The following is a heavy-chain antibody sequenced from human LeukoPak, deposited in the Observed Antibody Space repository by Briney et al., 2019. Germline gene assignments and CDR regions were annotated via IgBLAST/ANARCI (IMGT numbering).Heavy chain of an antibody. CDR3: ARSGRGGAFDI. J-gene: IGHJ3*02. D-gene: IGHD1-26*01. V-gene: IGHV3-74*01. Sequence: GGSLRLSCAASGFTFSSYWMHWVRQGPGKGLVWVSRIYSDGSRTTYADSVKGRFTISGDNAKNTLYLQMNSLRAEDTAVYYCARSGRGGAFDIWGHGTMVTVSS. CDR1: GFTFSSYW. CDR2: IYSDGSRT.